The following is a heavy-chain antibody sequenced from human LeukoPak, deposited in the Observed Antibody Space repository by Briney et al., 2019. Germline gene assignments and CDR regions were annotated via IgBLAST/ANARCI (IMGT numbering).Heavy chain of an antibody. CDR1: GFTFSNAW. Sequence: GGSLRLSCAASGFTFSNAWMSWVRQAPGKGLEWVGRIKSKTDGGTTDYAAPVKGRFTISRDDSKNTLYLQMNSLKTEDTAVYYCTTDLRELLAYFDYWGQGTLVTVYS. J-gene: IGHJ4*02. CDR3: TTDLRELLAYFDY. CDR2: IKSKTDGGTT. V-gene: IGHV3-15*01. D-gene: IGHD1-26*01.